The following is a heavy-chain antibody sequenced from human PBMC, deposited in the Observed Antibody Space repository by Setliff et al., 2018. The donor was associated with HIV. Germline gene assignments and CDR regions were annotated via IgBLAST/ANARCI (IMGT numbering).Heavy chain of an antibody. J-gene: IGHJ4*02. CDR2: ISAYNGNT. CDR1: GYTFTHYA. D-gene: IGHD3-16*01. Sequence: GASVKVSCKASGYTFTHYAISWVRQAPGQGLEYLGWISAYNGNTNYAQKFQGRVTMTRDTATSTLYMELSSLRSEDTAVYYCARDATYDYVWGTSSLVLDYWGQGTLVTVSS. V-gene: IGHV1-18*01. CDR3: ARDATYDYVWGTSSLVLDY.